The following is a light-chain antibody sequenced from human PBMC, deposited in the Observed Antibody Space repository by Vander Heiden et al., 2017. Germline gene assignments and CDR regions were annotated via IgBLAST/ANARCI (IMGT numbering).Light chain of an antibody. V-gene: IGLV3-21*02. J-gene: IGLJ3*02. CDR2: DDS. Sequence: SYVLTQAPSVSVAPGQSAGITCGGTTIGTKSVNWYQQKPGQAPVLVVYDDSDRPSGIPERFSGSNSGNTATLTISRVEAGDEADYYCQVWDSSSDHWVFGGGTKLSVL. CDR1: TIGTKS. CDR3: QVWDSSSDHWV.